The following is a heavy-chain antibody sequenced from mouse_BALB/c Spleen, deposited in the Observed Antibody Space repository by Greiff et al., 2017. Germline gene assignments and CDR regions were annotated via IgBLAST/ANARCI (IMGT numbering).Heavy chain of an antibody. Sequence: QVQLQQSGAELVMPGASVKMSCKASGYTFTDYWMHWVKQRPGQGLEWIGAIDTSDSYTSYNQKFKGKATLTVDESSSTAYMQLSSLTSEDSAVYYCARGGNSPAYWGQGTLVTVSA. CDR3: ARGGNSPAY. J-gene: IGHJ3*01. V-gene: IGHV1-69*01. CDR1: GYTFTDYW. D-gene: IGHD2-1*01. CDR2: IDTSDSYT.